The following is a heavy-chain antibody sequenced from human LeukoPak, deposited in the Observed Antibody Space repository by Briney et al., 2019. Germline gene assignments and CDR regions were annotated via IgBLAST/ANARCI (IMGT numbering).Heavy chain of an antibody. CDR2: RNPADSDT. CDR1: GYTFTNYW. J-gene: IGHJ3*01. D-gene: IGHD2-2*01. Sequence: GESLKISCKGSGYTFTNYWMGWVRQVPGKGLEWMGIRNPADSDTRYSPSFQGQVTISVDKSISTAYVQWSSLKASDTAIYYCARHVSSSRVAYDVWGQGTMVTVSS. V-gene: IGHV5-51*01. CDR3: ARHVSSSRVAYDV.